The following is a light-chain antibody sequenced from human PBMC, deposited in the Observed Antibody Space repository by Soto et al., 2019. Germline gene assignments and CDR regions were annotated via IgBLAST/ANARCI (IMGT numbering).Light chain of an antibody. V-gene: IGKV1-33*01. CDR3: QHDDNLPPR. CDR2: DAS. J-gene: IGKJ4*01. Sequence: DIQMTQSPSSLSASVGDRVTITCQASQDISNYLNWYQQKPGKAPKLLIYDASNLETGVPSRFSGSGSGTDFTFTISSLQAEDIATYYCQHDDNLPPRFGGGTKVEIK. CDR1: QDISNY.